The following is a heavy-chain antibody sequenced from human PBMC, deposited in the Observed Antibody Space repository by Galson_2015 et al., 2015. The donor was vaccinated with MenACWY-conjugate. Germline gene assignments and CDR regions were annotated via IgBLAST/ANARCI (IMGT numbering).Heavy chain of an antibody. CDR3: ARDPNTIFGVVYENSYYYGMDV. V-gene: IGHV3-33*01. CDR1: GFTFSSYG. Sequence: SLRLSCAASGFTFSSYGMHWVRQAPGKGLEWVAVLWYDGSNKYYADSVKGRFTISRDNSKNTLYLQMNSLRAEDTAVYYCARDPNTIFGVVYENSYYYGMDVWGQGTTVTVSS. D-gene: IGHD3-3*01. CDR2: LWYDGSNK. J-gene: IGHJ6*02.